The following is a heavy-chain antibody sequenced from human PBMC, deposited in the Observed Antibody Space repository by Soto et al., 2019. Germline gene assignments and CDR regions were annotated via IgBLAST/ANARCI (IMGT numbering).Heavy chain of an antibody. CDR2: ISSSSSTI. D-gene: IGHD2-15*01. J-gene: IGHJ4*02. Sequence: EVQLVESGGGLVQPGGSLRLSCAASGFTFSSYSMNWLRQAPGKWLEWVSYISSSSSTIYYADSVKGRFTISRDNATNSLYLQMNSLRDEDTAVYYWARDMAALNYFVYWGQGNLVTVSS. V-gene: IGHV3-48*02. CDR1: GFTFSSYS. CDR3: ARDMAALNYFVY.